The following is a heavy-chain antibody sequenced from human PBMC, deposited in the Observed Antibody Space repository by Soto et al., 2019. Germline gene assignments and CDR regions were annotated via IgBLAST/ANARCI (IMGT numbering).Heavy chain of an antibody. CDR3: ARGFDVGPTYSSSLDFDY. J-gene: IGHJ4*02. CDR2: IYYSGST. CDR1: GGSISIYY. D-gene: IGHD6-6*01. Sequence: PSDTLSLTCTVSGGSISIYYWSWIRQPPGKGLEWIGYIYYSGSTNYNPSPKSRVTISVDTSKNQFSLKLSSVTAADTAVYYCARGFDVGPTYSSSLDFDYWGQGTLVTVSS. V-gene: IGHV4-59*08.